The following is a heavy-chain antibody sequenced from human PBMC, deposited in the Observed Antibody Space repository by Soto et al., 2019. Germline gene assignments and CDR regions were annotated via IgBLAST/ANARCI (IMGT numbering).Heavy chain of an antibody. J-gene: IGHJ2*01. V-gene: IGHV4-4*02. CDR1: GDSISSSNW. D-gene: IGHD6-19*01. CDR2: IFHSGST. Sequence: QVQLQESGPGLVKPSGTLSLTCAVSGDSISSSNWWSWVRQPPGKGLEWIGEIFHSGSTTYNPSLKSRVTISVDKSQNQFSLNLSSVTAADTAVYYCARRGSGLYWYFDLWGRGTLVTVSS. CDR3: ARRGSGLYWYFDL.